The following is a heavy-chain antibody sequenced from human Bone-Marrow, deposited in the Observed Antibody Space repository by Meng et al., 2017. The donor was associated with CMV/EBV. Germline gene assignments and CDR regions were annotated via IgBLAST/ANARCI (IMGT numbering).Heavy chain of an antibody. D-gene: IGHD5-12*01. J-gene: IGHJ6*02. V-gene: IGHV3-30*02. Sequence: GESLKISCAACGFSFGTYDMYWVRHAPGKGLEWVAFIRYDGSKRYYADPVTGRFTITRDNSKNTLYLHMKGLRSEDTAIYYCAKDQNSGNDPDYGMDGWGQGTTVTVSS. CDR2: IRYDGSKR. CDR3: AKDQNSGNDPDYGMDG. CDR1: GFSFGTYD.